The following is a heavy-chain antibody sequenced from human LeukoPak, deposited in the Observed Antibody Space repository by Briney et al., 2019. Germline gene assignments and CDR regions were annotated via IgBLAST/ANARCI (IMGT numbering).Heavy chain of an antibody. CDR1: GFTFSSYA. V-gene: IGHV3-23*01. D-gene: IGHD3-10*01. CDR3: AKGNMVQWAEYYFDY. CDR2: VSGSGGST. Sequence: RGSLRLSCAASGFTFSSYAMSWVRQAPGKGLEWVSAVSGSGGSTYYADSVKGRFTISRDNSKNTLYLQMNSLRAEDTAVYYCAKGNMVQWAEYYFDYWGQGTLVTVSS. J-gene: IGHJ4*02.